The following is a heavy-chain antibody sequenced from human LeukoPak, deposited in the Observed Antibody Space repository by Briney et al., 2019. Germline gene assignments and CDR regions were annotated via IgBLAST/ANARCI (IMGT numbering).Heavy chain of an antibody. D-gene: IGHD6-19*01. J-gene: IGHJ5*02. CDR2: MSYGGDI. CDR1: GFAFSTYG. Sequence: GGSLRLSCIASGFAFSTYGMHWVRQAPGKGLEWVAIMSYGGDIQYTDSVKGRFTISRDSSKNTLYLPMNSLRAEDTAIYYCARDWGSSGWYNWFDPWGQGTLVTVSS. CDR3: ARDWGSSGWYNWFDP. V-gene: IGHV3-30*03.